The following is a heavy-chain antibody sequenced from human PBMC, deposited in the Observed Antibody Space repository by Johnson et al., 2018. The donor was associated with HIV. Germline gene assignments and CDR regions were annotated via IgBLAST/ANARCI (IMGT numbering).Heavy chain of an antibody. J-gene: IGHJ3*02. CDR2: IRYDGSNK. CDR3: ARGEDGVDAFDI. CDR1: GFTFSNYG. Sequence: QVQLVESGGGVVQPGRSLRLSCAASGFTFSNYGMHWVRQAPGKGLEWVAFIRYDGSNKYYVDSVKGRFTISRDNAKNSLYLQMNSLRAEDTAVYYCARGEDGVDAFDIWGQGTMVTVSS. V-gene: IGHV3-30*02. D-gene: IGHD4-17*01.